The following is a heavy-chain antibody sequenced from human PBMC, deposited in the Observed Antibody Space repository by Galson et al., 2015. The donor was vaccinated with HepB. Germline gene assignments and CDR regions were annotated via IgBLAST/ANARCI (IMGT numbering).Heavy chain of an antibody. Sequence: SLRLSCAASGFTFSSYAMHWVRQAPGKGLEWVAVISYDGSNKYYADSVKGRFTISRDNSKNTLYLQMNSLRAGDTAVYYCARDGTNDAFDIWGQGTMVTVSS. CDR2: ISYDGSNK. J-gene: IGHJ3*02. V-gene: IGHV3-30-3*01. D-gene: IGHD1-14*01. CDR3: ARDGTNDAFDI. CDR1: GFTFSSYA.